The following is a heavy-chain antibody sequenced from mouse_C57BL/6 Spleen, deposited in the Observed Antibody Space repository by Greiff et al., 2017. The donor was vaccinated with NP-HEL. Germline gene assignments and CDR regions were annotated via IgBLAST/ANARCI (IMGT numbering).Heavy chain of an antibody. Sequence: QVQLQQPGAELVRPGSSVKLSCKASGYTFTSYWMHWVKQRPIQGLEWIGNIDPSDSETHYNQKFKDKATLTVDKSSSTAYMQLSSLTSEDSAVYYCARGGYYGKDDWGKGTTLTVSS. CDR3: ARGGYYGKDD. J-gene: IGHJ2*01. CDR1: GYTFTSYW. D-gene: IGHD1-2*01. V-gene: IGHV1-52*01. CDR2: IDPSDSET.